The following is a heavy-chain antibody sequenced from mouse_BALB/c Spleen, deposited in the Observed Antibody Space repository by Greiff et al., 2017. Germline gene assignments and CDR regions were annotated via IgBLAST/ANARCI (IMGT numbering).Heavy chain of an antibody. D-gene: IGHD2-4*01. Sequence: QVQLKQSGPGLVQPSQSLSITCTVSGFSLTSYGVHWVRQSPGKGLEWLGVIWRGGSTDYNAAFISRLSISKDNSKSQVFFKMNSLQANDTAIYYCARKGVYYEAWFAYWGQGTLVTVSA. CDR3: ARKGVYYEAWFAY. J-gene: IGHJ3*01. V-gene: IGHV2-2*02. CDR1: GFSLTSYG. CDR2: IWRGGST.